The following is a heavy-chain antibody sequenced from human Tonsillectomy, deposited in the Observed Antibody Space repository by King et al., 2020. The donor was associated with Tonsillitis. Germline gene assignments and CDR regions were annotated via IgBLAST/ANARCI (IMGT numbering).Heavy chain of an antibody. V-gene: IGHV3-15*01. D-gene: IGHD1/OR15-1a*01. CDR3: STFGSITGTGGAFHI. J-gene: IGHJ3*02. Sequence: DVQLVESGGGLVKPGGSLRLSCAASGFTFSNAWMTWVRQTPGKGLEWVGRIKSKVDGGTIDYAAPVKGRFTISRDDAKTTLYLQMNSLKIEDTAMYWCSTFGSITGTGGAFHIWGQGTMVTVSS. CDR1: GFTFSNAW. CDR2: IKSKVDGGTI.